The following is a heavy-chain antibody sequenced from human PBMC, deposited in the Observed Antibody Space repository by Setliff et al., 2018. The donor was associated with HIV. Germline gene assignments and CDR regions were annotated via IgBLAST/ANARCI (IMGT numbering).Heavy chain of an antibody. D-gene: IGHD3-10*01. CDR2: IYASGST. CDR1: GGPISSGTYY. V-gene: IGHV4-61*02. CDR3: VREGGRITMVRGVPSGGLDV. Sequence: SETLSLTCTVSGGPISSGTYYWSWIRQPAEKGLEWIGRIYASGSTNYNPSLRSRVAISVDTSKNHFSLNLSSVTAADTAVYYCVREGGRITMVRGVPSGGLDVWGQGTTVTVSS. J-gene: IGHJ6*02.